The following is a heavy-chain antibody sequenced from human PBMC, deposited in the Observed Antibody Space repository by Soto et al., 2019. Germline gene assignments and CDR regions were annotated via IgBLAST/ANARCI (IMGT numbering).Heavy chain of an antibody. CDR3: ARASLDYYYYMDV. Sequence: EASVKVSCKASGGTFSSYTISWVRPAPGQGLEWMGRIIPILGIANYAQKFQGRVTITADKSTSTAYMELSSLRSEDTAVYYCARASLDYYYYMDVWGKGTTVTVSS. CDR2: IIPILGIA. J-gene: IGHJ6*03. CDR1: GGTFSSYT. V-gene: IGHV1-69*02.